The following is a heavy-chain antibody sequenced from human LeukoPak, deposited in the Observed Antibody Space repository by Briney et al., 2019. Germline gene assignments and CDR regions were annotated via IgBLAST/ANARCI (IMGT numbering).Heavy chain of an antibody. J-gene: IGHJ4*02. CDR3: ARVRYRLAETYIDY. D-gene: IGHD3-16*01. V-gene: IGHV1-46*01. CDR1: GYTLTDYY. CDR2: VNPSGGGT. Sequence: ASVKVSCKASGYTLTDYYIHWVRQAPGQGLEWMGVVNPSGGGTSYSQMFQGRLTMTRDMSTSTVYMELSSLRSEDTAVYYCARVRYRLAETYIDYWGQGTLVTVSS.